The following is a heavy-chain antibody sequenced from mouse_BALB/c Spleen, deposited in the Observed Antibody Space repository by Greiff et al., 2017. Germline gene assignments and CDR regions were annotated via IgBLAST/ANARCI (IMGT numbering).Heavy chain of an antibody. CDR1: GFSLSTSGMG. CDR2: IYWDDDK. Sequence: QVTLKVSGPGILQPSQTLSLTCSFSGFSLSTSGMGVSWIRQPSGKGLEWLAHIYWDDDKRYNPSLKSRLTISKDTSRNQVFLKITSVDTADTATDYCARGLTTATAWFAYWGQGTLVTVSA. V-gene: IGHV8-12*01. CDR3: ARGLTTATAWFAY. D-gene: IGHD1-2*01. J-gene: IGHJ3*01.